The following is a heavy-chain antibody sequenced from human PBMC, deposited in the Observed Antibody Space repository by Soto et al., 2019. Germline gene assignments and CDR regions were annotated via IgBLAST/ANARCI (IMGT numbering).Heavy chain of an antibody. J-gene: IGHJ6*02. CDR2: IDSGGGAT. D-gene: IGHD3-9*01. CDR1: GFTFRNYA. V-gene: IGHV3-23*01. Sequence: GGSLRLSCAASGFTFRNYAMSWVRQVPGKGPEWVSAIDSGGGATYYADSVKGRFTISRDNSKNTLYLQMNSLRAEDTAVYYCASSYYDILTGYQDGMEVWGQGTTVTVSS. CDR3: ASSYYDILTGYQDGMEV.